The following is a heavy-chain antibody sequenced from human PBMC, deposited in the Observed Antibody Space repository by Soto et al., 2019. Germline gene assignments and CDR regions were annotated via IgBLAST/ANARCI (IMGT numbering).Heavy chain of an antibody. Sequence: QVQLVQSGAEVKKXGXXVKVXXXXXXXXXXXXXXXWVRQAPGQRLEWMGWINAGNGNTKYSQKFQGRVTITRDTSASTAYMELSSLRSEDTAVYYCARVSVRGVIITRTPYYFDYWGQGTLVTVSS. D-gene: IGHD3-10*01. CDR2: INAGNGNT. CDR1: XXXXXXXX. V-gene: IGHV1-3*01. J-gene: IGHJ4*02. CDR3: ARVSVRGVIITRTPYYFDY.